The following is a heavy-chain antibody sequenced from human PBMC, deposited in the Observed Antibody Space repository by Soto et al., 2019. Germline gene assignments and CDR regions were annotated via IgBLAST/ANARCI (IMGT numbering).Heavy chain of an antibody. V-gene: IGHV1-69*01. J-gene: IGHJ6*02. CDR2: IIPLFGTT. Sequence: QVQVVQSGVEVRRPGSSVKVSCKASGDTFKNCVISWVRQAPGQGLEWMGGIIPLFGTTDFAQRFQGRLTITPDESTTTAYMELSRLRSEDTATYYCAAELGFGKLSVVWCQGTTVIVSS. CDR3: AAELGFGKLSVV. CDR1: GDTFKNCV. D-gene: IGHD3-10*01.